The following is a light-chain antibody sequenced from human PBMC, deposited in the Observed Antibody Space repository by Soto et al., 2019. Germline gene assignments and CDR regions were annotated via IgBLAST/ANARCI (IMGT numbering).Light chain of an antibody. CDR3: SSYTSSSTPYV. J-gene: IGLJ1*01. CDR1: SSDVGGYNY. Sequence: QSALTQPASVSGSPGQSITISCTGTSSDVGGYNYVSWYQQHPVKAPKLMIYDVTNRPSGVSDRFSGSKSGNTASLTISGLQAEDEADYYCSSYTSSSTPYVFGPGTQLPVL. CDR2: DVT. V-gene: IGLV2-14*01.